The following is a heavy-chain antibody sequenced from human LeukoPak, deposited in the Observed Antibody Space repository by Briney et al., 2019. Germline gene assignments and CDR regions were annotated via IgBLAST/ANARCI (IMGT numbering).Heavy chain of an antibody. CDR2: MNPNSGDT. D-gene: IGHD3-16*01. J-gene: IGHJ4*02. Sequence: GASVKVSCKASGYTFTGYYVHWVRQAPGQGLEWLGRMNPNSGDTHYAQKFQDRVTMTRDTSISTAYMELNNLTFDDTAVYYCVSRGDGGFDFWGQGTLVTVPS. CDR3: VSRGDGGFDF. V-gene: IGHV1-2*06. CDR1: GYTFTGYY.